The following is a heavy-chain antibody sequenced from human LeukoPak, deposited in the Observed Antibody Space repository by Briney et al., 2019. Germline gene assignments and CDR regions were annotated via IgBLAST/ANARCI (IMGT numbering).Heavy chain of an antibody. CDR2: INPNSGGT. J-gene: IGHJ4*02. CDR3: ARERGGGGYSGYGPARY. Sequence: ASVKVSCKASGYTFTGYYMHWVRQAPGQGLEWMGWINPNSGGTNYAQKFQGRVTMTRDTSISTAYMELSRLRSDDPAVYYCARERGGGGYSGYGPARYWGQGTLVTVSS. CDR1: GYTFTGYY. V-gene: IGHV1-2*02. D-gene: IGHD5-12*01.